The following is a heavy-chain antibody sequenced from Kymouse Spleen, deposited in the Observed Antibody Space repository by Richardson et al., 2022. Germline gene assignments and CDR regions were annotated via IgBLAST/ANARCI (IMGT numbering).Heavy chain of an antibody. CDR1: GGSISSSSYY. CDR3: ARTTVTPYYYGMDV. CDR2: IYYSGST. J-gene: IGHJ6*02. D-gene: IGHD4-11,IGHD4-11*01. V-gene: IGHV4-39*01. Sequence: QLQLQESGPGLVKPSETLSLTCTVSGGSISSSSYYWGWIRQPPGKGLEWIGSIYYSGSTYYNPSLKSRVTISVDTSKNQFSLKLSSVTAADTAVYYCARTTVTPYYYGMDVWGQGTTVTVSS.